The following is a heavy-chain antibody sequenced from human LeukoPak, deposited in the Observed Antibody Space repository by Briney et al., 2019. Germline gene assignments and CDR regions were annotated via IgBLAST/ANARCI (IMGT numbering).Heavy chain of an antibody. CDR3: ARGLHCSGGSCYDTTFDY. D-gene: IGHD2-15*01. Sequence: GGSLRLSCAASGFTFSSYWMSWVRQAPGKRLEWVANIKQDGSEQYYVDSVKGRFTISRDNAKNTLYLQMNSLRAEDTAVYYCARGLHCSGGSCYDTTFDYWGQGTLVTVSS. CDR1: GFTFSSYW. J-gene: IGHJ4*02. V-gene: IGHV3-7*04. CDR2: IKQDGSEQ.